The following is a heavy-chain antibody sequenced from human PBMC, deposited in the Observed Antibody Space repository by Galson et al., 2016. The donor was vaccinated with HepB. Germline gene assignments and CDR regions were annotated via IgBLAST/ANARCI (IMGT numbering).Heavy chain of an antibody. CDR1: GDSVSSNTAS. J-gene: IGHJ4*02. Sequence: CAISGDSVSSNTASWNWIRQSPSRGFEWLGRTYYRSKWINEYAVSVKSRITINPDTSENHFSLQLNSVTPEDTAVYYCTRDFDYWGQGTLVTVSS. CDR3: TRDFDY. V-gene: IGHV6-1*01. CDR2: TYYRSKWIN.